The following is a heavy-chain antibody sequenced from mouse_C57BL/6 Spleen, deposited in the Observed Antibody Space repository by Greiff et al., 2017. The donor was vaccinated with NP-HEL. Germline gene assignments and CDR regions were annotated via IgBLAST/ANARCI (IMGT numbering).Heavy chain of an antibody. V-gene: IGHV3-1*01. J-gene: IGHJ4*01. CDR1: GYSITSGYD. Sequence: EVQRVESGPGMVKPSQSLSLTCTVTGYSITSGYDWHWIRHFPGNKLEWMGYISYSGSTNYNPSLKSRISITHDTSKNHFFLKLNSVTTEDTATYYCASGSTRYAMDYWGQGTSVTVSS. D-gene: IGHD1-1*01. CDR2: ISYSGST. CDR3: ASGSTRYAMDY.